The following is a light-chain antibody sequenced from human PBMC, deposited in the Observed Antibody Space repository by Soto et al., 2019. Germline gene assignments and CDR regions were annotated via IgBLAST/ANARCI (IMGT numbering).Light chain of an antibody. Sequence: DIQMTQSPSSLSASVGDRVTITCRASQDISNHLAWFQQKPGKAPKSLISAASSLQSGVPSKFSGSRSGTDFTLTISSLQPEDFATDYCQQYNSYPVSFGGGTKVEIK. V-gene: IGKV1-16*02. CDR2: AAS. J-gene: IGKJ4*01. CDR3: QQYNSYPVS. CDR1: QDISNH.